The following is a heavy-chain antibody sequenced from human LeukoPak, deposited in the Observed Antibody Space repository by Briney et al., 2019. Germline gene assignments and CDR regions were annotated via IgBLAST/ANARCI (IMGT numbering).Heavy chain of an antibody. Sequence: SSVKVSCKASGGTFSSYAISWVRQAPGRGLEWMGRIIPIFGTANYAQKFQGRVTITTDESTSTAYMELSSLRSEDTAVYYCAVTLRWYGDYSIDYWGQGTLVTVSS. CDR2: IIPIFGTA. J-gene: IGHJ4*02. CDR1: GGTFSSYA. CDR3: AVTLRWYGDYSIDY. D-gene: IGHD4-17*01. V-gene: IGHV1-69*05.